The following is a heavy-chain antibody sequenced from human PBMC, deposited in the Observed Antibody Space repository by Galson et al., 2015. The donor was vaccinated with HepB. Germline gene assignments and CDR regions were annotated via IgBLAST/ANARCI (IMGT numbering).Heavy chain of an antibody. D-gene: IGHD3-10*01. V-gene: IGHV1-24*01. CDR2: FDPEDGET. CDR3: AADLWDMVRGARGDWYYYMDV. J-gene: IGHJ6*03. Sequence: SVKVSCKVSGYTLTELSMHWVRQAPGKGLEWMGGFDPEDGETIYAQKFQGRVTMTEDTSTDTAYMELSSLRSEDTAVYYCAADLWDMVRGARGDWYYYMDVWGKGTTVTVSS. CDR1: GYTLTELS.